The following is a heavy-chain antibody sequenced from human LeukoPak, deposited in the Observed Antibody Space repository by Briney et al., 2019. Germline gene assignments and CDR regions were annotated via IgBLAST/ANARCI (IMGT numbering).Heavy chain of an antibody. Sequence: GGSLRLSCAASGFTFDDYAMHWVRQAPGKGLEWVSGISWNSGSIGYADSVKGRFTISRDNAKNSLYPQMNSLRAEDTALYYCAKDWEWLGRSHFDYWGQGTLVTVSS. CDR2: ISWNSGSI. CDR3: AKDWEWLGRSHFDY. CDR1: GFTFDDYA. V-gene: IGHV3-9*01. D-gene: IGHD6-19*01. J-gene: IGHJ4*02.